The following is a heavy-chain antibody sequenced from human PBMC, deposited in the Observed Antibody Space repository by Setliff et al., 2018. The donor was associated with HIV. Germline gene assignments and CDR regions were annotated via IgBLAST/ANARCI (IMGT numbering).Heavy chain of an antibody. Sequence: SLRLSCTASGFTFGDYAMSWVRQAPGKGLEWVGFIRSKASGGTTEYAASVKGRFTISRDDSKSIAYLQMNSLKTEDTAVYYCTRDITMVRGVIITRRYYYYMDVWGKGTTVTVSS. CDR3: TRDITMVRGVIITRRYYYYMDV. CDR1: GFTFGDYA. D-gene: IGHD3-10*01. V-gene: IGHV3-49*04. CDR2: IRSKASGGTT. J-gene: IGHJ6*03.